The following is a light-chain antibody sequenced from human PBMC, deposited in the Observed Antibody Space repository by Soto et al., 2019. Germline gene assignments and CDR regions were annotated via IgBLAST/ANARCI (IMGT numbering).Light chain of an antibody. CDR2: AAS. CDR1: QGISNY. CDR3: QEYNSVPPP. Sequence: DILMTQSPSSLSASVGDIVTITCRASQGISNYLAWYQQKPGKVLKLLIYAASTLQSGVPSRFSGSGSGTDFTLTISSLQPEDAASYYCQEYNSVPPPCGGGTKVEIK. V-gene: IGKV1-27*01. J-gene: IGKJ4*01.